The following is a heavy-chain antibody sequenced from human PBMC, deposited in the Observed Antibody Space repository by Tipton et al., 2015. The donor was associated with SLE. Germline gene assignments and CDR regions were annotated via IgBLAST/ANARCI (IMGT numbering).Heavy chain of an antibody. V-gene: IGHV4-59*11. CDR3: AGSISWSPNWFDP. CDR2: IHDSGSA. CDR1: GVSMSTHY. D-gene: IGHD2-2*01. J-gene: IGHJ5*02. Sequence: LRLSCTVSGVSMSTHYWTWIRQPPGKGLEWIGYIHDSGSAIYNPSLKSRVTISVDTSESQFSLRMSSVTAADTAVYYCAGSISWSPNWFDPWGLGTLVTVSS.